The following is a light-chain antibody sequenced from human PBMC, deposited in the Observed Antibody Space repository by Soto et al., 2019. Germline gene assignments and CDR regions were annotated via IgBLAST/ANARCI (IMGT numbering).Light chain of an antibody. CDR3: QQYSNYPWT. V-gene: IGKV3-15*01. CDR1: QSTSSN. Sequence: TQSPVTLSRSPGERATLSCRASQSTSSNLAWYQQKPGKAPNLLIYGAASRNTGIPARFSGSGSGTDFTLTISSLEPDDFATYYCQQYSNYPWTFGQGTKVDIK. CDR2: GAA. J-gene: IGKJ1*01.